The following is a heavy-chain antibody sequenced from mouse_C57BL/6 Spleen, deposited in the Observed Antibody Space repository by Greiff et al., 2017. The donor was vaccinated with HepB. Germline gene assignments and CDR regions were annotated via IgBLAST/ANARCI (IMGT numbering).Heavy chain of an antibody. CDR2: IDPEDGET. V-gene: IGHV14-2*01. CDR3: ATTVDGYYAMDY. CDR1: GFNITDYY. Sequence: VQLKESGAELVKPGASVKLSCTASGFNITDYYMHWVKQRPEQGLEWIGRIDPEDGETKYTPKFQGKATITEDTSSNTAYLQLSSLTSEDTAVYYCATTVDGYYAMDYWGQGTSVTVSS. D-gene: IGHD4-1*02. J-gene: IGHJ4*01.